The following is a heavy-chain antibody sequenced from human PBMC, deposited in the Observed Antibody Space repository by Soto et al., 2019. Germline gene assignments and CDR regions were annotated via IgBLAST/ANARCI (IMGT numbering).Heavy chain of an antibody. Sequence: SLRLSCAASGFTFSGYAMSWVRQAPGKGLEWVSAISGSGGRTYYADSVKGRFTISRDNSNNTLYLQMNSLRAEDTALYYCAKDRTGVSSTGRTFDYWGQGTLVTVSS. D-gene: IGHD1-1*01. CDR3: AKDRTGVSSTGRTFDY. V-gene: IGHV3-23*01. J-gene: IGHJ4*02. CDR1: GFTFSGYA. CDR2: ISGSGGRT.